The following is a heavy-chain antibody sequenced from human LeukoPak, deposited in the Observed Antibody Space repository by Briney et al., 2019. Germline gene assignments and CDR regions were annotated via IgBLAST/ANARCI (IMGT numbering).Heavy chain of an antibody. D-gene: IGHD6-13*01. CDR3: AKDRQAAAPNVRFDP. V-gene: IGHV3-23*01. CDR1: GFTFSDYA. CDR2: ISGSGDNT. J-gene: IGHJ5*02. Sequence: GGSLRLSCAASGFTFSDYAMSWVRQAPGKGLEWVSVISGSGDNTYYADSVKGRFSISRDNPKNTLYLQMNSLRAEDTAVYYCAKDRQAAAPNVRFDPWGQGTLVTVSS.